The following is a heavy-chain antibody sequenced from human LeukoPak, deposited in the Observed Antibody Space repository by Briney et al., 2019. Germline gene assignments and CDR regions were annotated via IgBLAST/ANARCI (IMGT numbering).Heavy chain of an antibody. CDR2: IYSSGST. D-gene: IGHD2-15*01. CDR1: GFTVSSNY. J-gene: IGHJ6*03. CDR3: ARGAAWDYYYYMDV. V-gene: IGHV3-53*01. Sequence: GGSLRLSCAASGFTVSSNYMSWVRQAPGKGLEWVSVIYSSGSTYYADSVKGRFTISRDNSKNTLHLQMNTLRAEDTAVYYCARGAAWDYYYYMDVWGKGTTVTVSS.